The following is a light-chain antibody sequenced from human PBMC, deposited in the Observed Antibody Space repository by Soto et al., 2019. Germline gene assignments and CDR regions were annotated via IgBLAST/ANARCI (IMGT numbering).Light chain of an antibody. CDR1: SSNIGAGYD. J-gene: IGLJ2*01. CDR3: QSYDNSLSGCV. Sequence: QPVLTQPPSVSGAPGQRVTISCTGSSSNIGAGYDVHWYQQFPGTAPKLLIYGNTNRPSGVPDRFSGSKSGTSASLAITGLQAEDEADYYCQSYDNSLSGCVFGGGTQLTVL. CDR2: GNT. V-gene: IGLV1-40*01.